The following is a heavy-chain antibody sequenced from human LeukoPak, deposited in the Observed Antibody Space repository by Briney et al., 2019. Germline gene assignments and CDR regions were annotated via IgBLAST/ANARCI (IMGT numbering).Heavy chain of an antibody. Sequence: SETLSLTCTVSGGSLSSYYWSWIRQPPGKGLEWIGYIYYSGSTNYNPSLKSRVTISVDTSKNQFSLNLSSVTAADTAVYYCARGRSWPDYWGQGTLVTVSS. V-gene: IGHV4-59*01. CDR1: GGSLSSYY. J-gene: IGHJ4*02. CDR3: ARGRSWPDY. D-gene: IGHD6-13*01. CDR2: IYYSGST.